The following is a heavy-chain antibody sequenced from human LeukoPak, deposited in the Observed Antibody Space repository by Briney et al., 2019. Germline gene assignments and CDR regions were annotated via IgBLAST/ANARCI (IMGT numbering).Heavy chain of an antibody. V-gene: IGHV4-4*07. CDR3: ARVVPDVLLWFGEPTSRFWFDP. Sequence: SETLSLTCTVSGGSISSYYWGWIRQPAGKGLEWIRRIYTSGSTNYNPSLKSRVTMSVDTSKNQFSLKLSSVTAADTAVYYCARVVPDVLLWFGEPTSRFWFDPWGQGTLVTVSS. J-gene: IGHJ5*02. CDR2: IYTSGST. D-gene: IGHD3-10*01. CDR1: GGSISSYY.